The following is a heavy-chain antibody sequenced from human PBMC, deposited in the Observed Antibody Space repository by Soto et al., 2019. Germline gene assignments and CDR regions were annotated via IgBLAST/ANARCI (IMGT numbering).Heavy chain of an antibody. D-gene: IGHD3-10*01. J-gene: IGHJ4*02. Sequence: QITLKESGPTLVKPTQTLTLTCTFSGFSLSTSGVGVGWIRQPPGKALEWLAVIYWDDDKRYSSSLKSRLTSPKDTSKNQVVLTMTNMDPVDTATYYCAHHPYYGLGSYSFDYWGQGILVTVSS. CDR3: AHHPYYGLGSYSFDY. V-gene: IGHV2-5*02. CDR2: IYWDDDK. CDR1: GFSLSTSGVG.